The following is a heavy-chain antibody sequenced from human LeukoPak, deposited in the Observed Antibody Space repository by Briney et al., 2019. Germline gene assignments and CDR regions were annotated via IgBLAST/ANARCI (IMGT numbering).Heavy chain of an antibody. Sequence: ASVKVSCKASGYTFTGYYMHWVRQAPGQGLEWMGWINPNSGGTNYAQKFQGRVTMTRDTSISTAYMELSGLRSDDTAVYYCANLNQGYYDSSGKGFDAFDIWGQGTMVTVSS. D-gene: IGHD3-22*01. CDR2: INPNSGGT. CDR3: ANLNQGYYDSSGKGFDAFDI. CDR1: GYTFTGYY. J-gene: IGHJ3*02. V-gene: IGHV1-2*02.